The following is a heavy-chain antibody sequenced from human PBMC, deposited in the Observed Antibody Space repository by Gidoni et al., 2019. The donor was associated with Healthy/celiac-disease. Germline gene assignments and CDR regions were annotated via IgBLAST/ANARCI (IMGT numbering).Heavy chain of an antibody. CDR2: ISYDGSNK. V-gene: IGHV3-30*18. D-gene: IGHD3-3*01. J-gene: IGHJ4*02. CDR3: AKSFERFLEWLPPGFDY. CDR1: GFTFSRYG. Sequence: QVQLVESGGGVVQPGRSLRLSCAASGFTFSRYGMHWVRQAPGKGLEWVAVISYDGSNKYYADSVKGRFTISRDNSKNTLYLQMNSLRAEDTAVYYCAKSFERFLEWLPPGFDYWGQGTLVTVSS.